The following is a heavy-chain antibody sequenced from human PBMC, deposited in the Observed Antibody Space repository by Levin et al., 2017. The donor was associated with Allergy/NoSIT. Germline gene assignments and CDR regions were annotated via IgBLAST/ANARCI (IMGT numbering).Heavy chain of an antibody. CDR2: IYPGDSDT. J-gene: IGHJ3*02. D-gene: IGHD3-22*01. Sequence: KPGGSLRLSCKGSGYSFTSYWIGWVRQMPGKGLEWMGIIYPGDSDTRYSPSFQGHVTISADKSISTAYLQWSSLKASDTAMYYCATSTNYYDSSGSAFDIWGQGTMVTVSS. CDR3: ATSTNYYDSSGSAFDI. CDR1: GYSFTSYW. V-gene: IGHV5-51*01.